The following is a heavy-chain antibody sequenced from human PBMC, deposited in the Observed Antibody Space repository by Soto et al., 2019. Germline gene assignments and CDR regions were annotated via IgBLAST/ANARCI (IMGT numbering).Heavy chain of an antibody. D-gene: IGHD3-9*01. Sequence: ASVKVSCKASGGTFSSYAISWVRQAPGQGLEWMGGIIPIFGTANYAQKFQGRVTITADKSTSTAYMELNSLRSEDTAVYYCARDDILTGYALSSHGMDVWGQGTTVTVSS. V-gene: IGHV1-69*06. CDR1: GGTFSSYA. CDR2: IIPIFGTA. J-gene: IGHJ6*02. CDR3: ARDDILTGYALSSHGMDV.